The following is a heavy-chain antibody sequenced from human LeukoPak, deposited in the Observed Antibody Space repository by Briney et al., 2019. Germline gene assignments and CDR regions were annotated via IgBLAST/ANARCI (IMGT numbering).Heavy chain of an antibody. J-gene: IGHJ4*02. Sequence: GGSLSLLCAVSGFTFSSYSVMCVSQAPGKGLEGVSSISKCRSYIYYADLVKRRFTIYRDNDKHSLYLQMNGLRPEDTAVYYCANDFWSGYSADYWGQGTLVTVSS. CDR3: ANDFWSGYSADY. CDR2: ISKCRSYI. V-gene: IGHV3-21*01. CDR1: GFTFSSYS. D-gene: IGHD3-3*01.